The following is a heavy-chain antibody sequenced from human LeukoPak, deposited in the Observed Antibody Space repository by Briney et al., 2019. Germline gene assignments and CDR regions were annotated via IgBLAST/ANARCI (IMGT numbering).Heavy chain of an antibody. V-gene: IGHV3-48*03. J-gene: IGHJ4*02. Sequence: GGSLRLSCAASGFTLSRYEMIWVRQAPGKGLEWISYLSNNDNSIRYAESVKVRFTISRDNAENSLYLQMNSLRVEDTAVYFCARQNYYDGTAYYYFDSWGQGTLVAVSS. CDR1: GFTLSRYE. CDR3: ARQNYYDGTAYYYFDS. D-gene: IGHD3-22*01. CDR2: LSNNDNSI.